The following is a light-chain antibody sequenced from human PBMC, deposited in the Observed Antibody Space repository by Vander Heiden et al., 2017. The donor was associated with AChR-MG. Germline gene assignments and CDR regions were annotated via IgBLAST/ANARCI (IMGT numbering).Light chain of an antibody. Sequence: QSALTQPASVSGSPGQSITISCTGTSSDVGSYNLVSWYQQHPGKAPKLMIYDVNKRPSGVSNRFSGSKSGNTASLTISGLQAEDEADYYCCSDAGDSAYVFGTGTKVTVL. CDR2: DVN. J-gene: IGLJ1*01. CDR1: SSDVGSYNL. V-gene: IGLV2-23*02. CDR3: CSDAGDSAYV.